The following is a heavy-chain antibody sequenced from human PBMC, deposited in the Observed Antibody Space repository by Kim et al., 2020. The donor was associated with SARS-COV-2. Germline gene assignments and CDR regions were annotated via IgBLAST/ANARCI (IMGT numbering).Heavy chain of an antibody. D-gene: IGHD1-26*01. Sequence: ASVKVSCKASGYTFTGYYMHWVRQAPGQGLEWMGWINPNSGGTNYAQKFQGRVTMTRDTSISTAYMELSRLRSDDTAVYYCARDRFRGLPYAFDIWGQGTMVTVSS. J-gene: IGHJ3*02. CDR1: GYTFTGYY. CDR2: INPNSGGT. CDR3: ARDRFRGLPYAFDI. V-gene: IGHV1-2*02.